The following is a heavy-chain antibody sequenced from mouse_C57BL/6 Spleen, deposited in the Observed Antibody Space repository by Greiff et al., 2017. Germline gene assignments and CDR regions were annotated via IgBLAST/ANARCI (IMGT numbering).Heavy chain of an antibody. CDR3: ARRNYYGSSYGAMDY. J-gene: IGHJ4*01. CDR2: ISNLAYSI. CDR1: GFTFSDYG. V-gene: IGHV5-15*01. D-gene: IGHD1-1*01. Sequence: EVMLVESGGGLVQPGGSLKLSCAASGFTFSDYGMAWVRQAPTKGPEWVAFISNLAYSIYYADTVTGRFTISRENAKNTLYLEMSSLRSEDTAMYYCARRNYYGSSYGAMDYWGQGTSVTVSS.